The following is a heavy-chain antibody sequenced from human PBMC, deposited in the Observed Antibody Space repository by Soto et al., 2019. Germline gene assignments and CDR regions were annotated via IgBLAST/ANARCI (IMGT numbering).Heavy chain of an antibody. D-gene: IGHD3-22*01. CDR3: ARGTAASGYYYWYFDL. CDR1: GFTFSSYA. Sequence: QVQLVESGGGVVQPGRSLRLSCAASGFTFSSYAMHWVRQAPGKGLEWVAVISYDGSNKYYADSVKGRFTISRDNSKNXLYLQMNSLRAEDTAVYYCARGTAASGYYYWYFDLWGRGTLVTVSS. V-gene: IGHV3-30-3*01. J-gene: IGHJ2*01. CDR2: ISYDGSNK.